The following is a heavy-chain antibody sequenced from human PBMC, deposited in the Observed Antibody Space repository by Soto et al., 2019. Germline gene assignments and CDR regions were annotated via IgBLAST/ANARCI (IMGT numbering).Heavy chain of an antibody. CDR3: STNKPYSWSLDL. V-gene: IGHV3-15*07. J-gene: IGHJ4*01. Sequence: PGGSLRLSCAASGFTFSNAWMNWVRQAPGKGLEWVGRIKSKSDGETTDYAAPVKGRFTISRDDSKDTLYLQVNRLKTEDTGLYFCSTNKPYSWSLDLWGPG. CDR2: IKSKSDGETT. CDR1: GFTFSNAW. D-gene: IGHD1-26*01.